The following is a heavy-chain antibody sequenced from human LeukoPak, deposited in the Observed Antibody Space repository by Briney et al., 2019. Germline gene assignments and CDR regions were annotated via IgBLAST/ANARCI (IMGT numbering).Heavy chain of an antibody. CDR1: GFTVSSNY. Sequence: GGSLRLSCAASGFTVSSNYMSWVRQAPGKGLEWDSVIYSGGSTYYADSVKGRFTISRDNAKNSLYLQMNSLRAEDTAVYYCAKVLVTTVDYWGQGTLVTVSS. D-gene: IGHD4-17*01. V-gene: IGHV3-53*01. J-gene: IGHJ4*02. CDR3: AKVLVTTVDY. CDR2: IYSGGST.